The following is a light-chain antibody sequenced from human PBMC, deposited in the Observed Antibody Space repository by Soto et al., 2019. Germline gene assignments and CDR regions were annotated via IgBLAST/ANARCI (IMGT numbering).Light chain of an antibody. CDR2: ERT. Sequence: QSALTQPASVSGSPGQSITISCTRSSTDFENYNLVSWYQHCPDTAPKLITYERTKRPSEISDRFSGSESDTTASLIISGLQPEDEADYYCSSYAGSSARVVFGGGTKVTVL. CDR3: SSYAGSSARVV. V-gene: IGLV2-23*01. CDR1: STDFENYNL. J-gene: IGLJ2*01.